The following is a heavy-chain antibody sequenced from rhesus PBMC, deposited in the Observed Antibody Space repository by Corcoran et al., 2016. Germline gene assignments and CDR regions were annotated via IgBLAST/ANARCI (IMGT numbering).Heavy chain of an antibody. J-gene: IGHJ4*01. Sequence: QVQLQESGPGLVKPSATLSLTCAVPGYSISGYYRSWIRPAPGKGLEWIGYISYSGSASYNPSLKSRVTISRDTSKNQFSLKLSSVTAADTAVYYCARKVDWGDYYDYWGQGVLVTVSS. CDR2: ISYSGSA. D-gene: IGHD3-34*01. CDR1: GYSISGYY. V-gene: IGHV4-122*02. CDR3: ARKVDWGDYYDY.